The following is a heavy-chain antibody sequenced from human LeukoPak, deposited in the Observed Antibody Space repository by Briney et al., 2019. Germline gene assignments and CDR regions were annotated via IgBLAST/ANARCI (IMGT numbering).Heavy chain of an antibody. J-gene: IGHJ4*02. CDR1: GGSFSGYY. V-gene: IGHV4-34*01. CDR2: INHSGST. CDR3: AREVRGGGKFDY. D-gene: IGHD2-21*01. Sequence: SETLSLTCAVYGGSFSGYYWSWIRQPPGKGLEWIGEINHSGSTNYNPSLKSRVTISVDTSKNQFSLKLSSVTAADTAVYYCAREVRGGGKFDYWGQGALVTVSS.